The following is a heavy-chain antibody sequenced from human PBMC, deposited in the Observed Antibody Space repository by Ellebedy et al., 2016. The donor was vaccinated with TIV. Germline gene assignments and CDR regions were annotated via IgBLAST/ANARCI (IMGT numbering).Heavy chain of an antibody. CDR3: ARQPQNGSYGLSP. V-gene: IGHV1-2*02. D-gene: IGHD6-19*01. Sequence: ASVKVSCKASGYTFSDKFYMHWVRQAPGQGLEWMGWINFNSGATEYIQNFQGRVTMTRDTSTSTVYMELNSLTSDDTAVYYCARQPQNGSYGLSPWGQGTLVTVSS. CDR2: INFNSGAT. CDR1: GYTFSDKFY. J-gene: IGHJ5*02.